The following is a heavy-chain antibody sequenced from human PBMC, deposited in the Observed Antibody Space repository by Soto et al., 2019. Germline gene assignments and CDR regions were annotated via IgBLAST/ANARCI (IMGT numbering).Heavy chain of an antibody. J-gene: IGHJ4*02. V-gene: IGHV3-23*01. CDR2: ISGSGGST. Sequence: EVQLLESGGGLVQPGGSLRLSCAASGFTFSSYAMSWVRQAPGKGLEWVSAISGSGGSTYYADSVRGRFTISRDNSKTTLYLQMKSLRAEDTAVYYCAKRDSSGSYYFDYWGQGTLVTVSS. CDR3: AKRDSSGSYYFDY. D-gene: IGHD3-22*01. CDR1: GFTFSSYA.